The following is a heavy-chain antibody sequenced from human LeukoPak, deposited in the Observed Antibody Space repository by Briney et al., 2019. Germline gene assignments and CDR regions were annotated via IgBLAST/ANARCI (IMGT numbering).Heavy chain of an antibody. CDR2: IIGSSGST. D-gene: IGHD5-12*01. Sequence: GGSLRLSCVASGFSFNNYAMNWVRQAPGKGLEWVSLIIGSSGSTFYADSVKGRFTISRDKSKNTLYLQMNSLRAEDTAVYYCAKGAYDYIELAYFDYWGKGSLVTVSS. J-gene: IGHJ4*02. CDR1: GFSFNNYA. V-gene: IGHV3-23*01. CDR3: AKGAYDYIELAYFDY.